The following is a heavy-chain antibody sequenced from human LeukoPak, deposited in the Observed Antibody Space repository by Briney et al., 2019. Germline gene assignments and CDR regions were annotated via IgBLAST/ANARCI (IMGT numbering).Heavy chain of an antibody. CDR3: ARGIDYGDHEGAFDI. V-gene: IGHV1-18*04. CDR2: ISAYNGNT. Sequence: GASVKVSCKASGYTFTSYYMHWVRQAPGQGLEWVGWISAYNGNTNYAQKLQGRVTMTTDTSTSTAYMELRSLRSDDTAVYYCARGIDYGDHEGAFDIWGQGTMVTVSS. D-gene: IGHD4-17*01. J-gene: IGHJ3*02. CDR1: GYTFTSYY.